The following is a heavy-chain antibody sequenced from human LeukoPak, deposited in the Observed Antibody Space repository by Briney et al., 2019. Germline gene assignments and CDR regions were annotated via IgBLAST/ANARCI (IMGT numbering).Heavy chain of an antibody. CDR3: ARDGVVRGPFYYYYYMDV. CDR2: INPNSGGT. Sequence: GASVTVSCKASGYTFTGYYMHWVRQAPGQGLEWMGWINPNSGGTNYAQKFQGRVTMTRDTSISTAYMELSRLRSDDTAVYYCARDGVVRGPFYYYYYMDVWGKGTTVTVSS. D-gene: IGHD2-2*01. J-gene: IGHJ6*03. CDR1: GYTFTGYY. V-gene: IGHV1-2*02.